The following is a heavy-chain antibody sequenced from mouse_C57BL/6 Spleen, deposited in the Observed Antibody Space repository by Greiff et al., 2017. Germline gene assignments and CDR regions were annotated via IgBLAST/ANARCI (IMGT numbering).Heavy chain of an antibody. CDR3: ARDEDTTVVDYFDD. J-gene: IGHJ2*01. CDR1: GFTFSSYA. D-gene: IGHD1-1*01. CDR2: ISDGGSYT. V-gene: IGHV5-4*01. Sequence: EVKLVESGGGLVKPGGSLKLSCAASGFTFSSYAMSWVRQTPEKRLAWVATISDGGSYTYYPDNVKGRFTISRDNAKNNMYLQMSHLKSEDTAMYYCARDEDTTVVDYFDDWGQGTTLTVSS.